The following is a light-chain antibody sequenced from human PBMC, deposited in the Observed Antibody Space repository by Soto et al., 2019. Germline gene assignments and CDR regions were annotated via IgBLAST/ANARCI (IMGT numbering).Light chain of an antibody. Sequence: NVLRLAPRTLSVSPRERATLSCRASQSVSSSYLAWYQQKRGQAPRLLVYGASSRATGIPDRFSCSGSGTDFNLTISSREPEYIAVHNCQGYGISPWRFGQGTKVDIK. CDR3: QGYGISPWR. CDR1: QSVSSSY. CDR2: GAS. V-gene: IGKV3-20*01. J-gene: IGKJ1*01.